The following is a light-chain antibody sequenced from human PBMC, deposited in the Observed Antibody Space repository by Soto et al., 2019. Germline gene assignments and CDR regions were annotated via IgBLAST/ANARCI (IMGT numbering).Light chain of an antibody. V-gene: IGLV2-14*03. J-gene: IGLJ1*01. CDR1: SSDVGGYNY. CDR3: SSYRRGSTYV. Sequence: QSALTQPASVSGSLGQSITVSCTGTSSDVGGYNYVSWYQQHPGKAPRLMIYDVTNRPSGVSDRFSGSKSGNTASLTISGLQAEDEADYYCSSYRRGSTYVFGTGTKLTVL. CDR2: DVT.